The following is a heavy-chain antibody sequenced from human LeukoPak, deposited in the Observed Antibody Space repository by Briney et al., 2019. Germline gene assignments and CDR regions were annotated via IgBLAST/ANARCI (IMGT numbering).Heavy chain of an antibody. Sequence: GGSLRLSCAASGFTFSSYSMTWVRQAPGKGLEWVSSISSSSSYIYYADSVKGRFTISRDNAKNSLYLQMNSLRAEDTAVYYCARVITLPWGLSNCGGDCYIDYWGQGTLVTVSS. V-gene: IGHV3-21*01. D-gene: IGHD2-21*02. CDR2: ISSSSSYI. J-gene: IGHJ4*02. CDR3: ARVITLPWGLSNCGGDCYIDY. CDR1: GFTFSSYS.